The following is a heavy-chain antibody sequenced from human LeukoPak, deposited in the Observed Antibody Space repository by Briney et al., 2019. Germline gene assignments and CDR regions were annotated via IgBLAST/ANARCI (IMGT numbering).Heavy chain of an antibody. D-gene: IGHD3-10*01. Sequence: SETLSLTCTVPGGSISSYYWSWIRQPAGKGLEWIGRIYTSGSTNYNPSLKSRLTMSVDTSKNQFSLKLSSVTAADTAVYYCARDLHELLWFGEFPGGWFDPWGQGTLVTVSS. CDR3: ARDLHELLWFGEFPGGWFDP. CDR2: IYTSGST. V-gene: IGHV4-4*07. CDR1: GGSISSYY. J-gene: IGHJ5*02.